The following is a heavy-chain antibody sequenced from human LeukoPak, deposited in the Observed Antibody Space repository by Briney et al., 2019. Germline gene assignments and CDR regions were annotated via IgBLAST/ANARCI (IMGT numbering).Heavy chain of an antibody. CDR3: AKPPSSSSPYYYYYYMDV. V-gene: IGHV3-30*02. D-gene: IGHD6-6*01. J-gene: IGHJ6*03. Sequence: GGSLRHSCVASGFTFSSYGKHWVRQAPGKGLEWVAFIRYDGSNKYYADSVKGRFTISRDNSKNTLYLQMNSLRAEDTAVYYCAKPPSSSSPYYYYYYMDVWGKGTTVTVSS. CDR1: GFTFSSYG. CDR2: IRYDGSNK.